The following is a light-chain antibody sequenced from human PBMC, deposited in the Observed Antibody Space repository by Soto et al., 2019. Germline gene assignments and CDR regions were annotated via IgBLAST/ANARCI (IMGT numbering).Light chain of an antibody. V-gene: IGLV2-8*01. CDR3: SSYAGSNNLV. CDR1: SSDVGGYNY. J-gene: IGLJ1*01. Sequence: QSVLTQPPSASGSPGQSVTISCTGTSSDVGGYNYVSWYQQHPGKAPKLVIYDVGKRPSGVPDRFSGSKSGNTASLTVSGLQAEDEADYCCSSYAGSNNLVFGTGTKVTVL. CDR2: DVG.